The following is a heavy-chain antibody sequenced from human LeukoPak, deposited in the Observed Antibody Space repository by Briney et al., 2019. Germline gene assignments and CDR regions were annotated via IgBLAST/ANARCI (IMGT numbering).Heavy chain of an antibody. CDR2: IYYSGIT. Sequence: PSETLSLXCTVSGGSISSSSYYWGWIRQPPGKGLEWIGSIYYSGITYYNPSLKSRFTISVDTSKNQFSLKLSSVTAADTAVYYCESGYSSGWYAVYWGQGTLVTVSS. CDR1: GGSISSSSYY. CDR3: ESGYSSGWYAVY. V-gene: IGHV4-39*01. J-gene: IGHJ4*02. D-gene: IGHD6-19*01.